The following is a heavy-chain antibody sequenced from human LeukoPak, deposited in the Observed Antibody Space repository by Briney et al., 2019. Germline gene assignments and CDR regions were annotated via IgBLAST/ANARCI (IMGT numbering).Heavy chain of an antibody. Sequence: SETLSLTCTVSGGSISSYYWSWIRQPPGKGLELIGYIYYSGTTNYNPSLKSRVTISVDTSKNQFSLKLSSVTAADTAVYYCACLTTADAFDIWGQGTMVTVSS. D-gene: IGHD3-22*01. CDR2: IYYSGTT. J-gene: IGHJ3*02. V-gene: IGHV4-59*01. CDR3: ACLTTADAFDI. CDR1: GGSISSYY.